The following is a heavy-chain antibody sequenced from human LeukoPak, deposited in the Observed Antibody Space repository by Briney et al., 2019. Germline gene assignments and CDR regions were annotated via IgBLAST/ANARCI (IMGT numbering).Heavy chain of an antibody. V-gene: IGHV4-38-2*01. CDR1: GYSISSGYY. CDR3: ASLVVGYRDAFDI. Sequence: SETLSLTCAVSGYSISSGYYWGWIRQPPGKGLEWIGGIYHSGSTYYNPSLKSRVTISVDTSKNQFSLKLSSVTAADTAVYYCASLVVGYRDAFDIWGQGTMVTVSS. CDR2: IYHSGST. J-gene: IGHJ3*02. D-gene: IGHD2-15*01.